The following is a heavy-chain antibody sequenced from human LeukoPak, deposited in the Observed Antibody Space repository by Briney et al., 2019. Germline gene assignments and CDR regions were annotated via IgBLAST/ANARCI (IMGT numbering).Heavy chain of an antibody. J-gene: IGHJ4*02. D-gene: IGHD2-2*01. Sequence: GGSLRLSCAASGFTFSSYAMHWVRQAPGKGLQCVAFIQFDGSNIYYSGSVKGRFTISRDNSKNTLYLQMNSLRAEDTAVYFCATHCSGTSCHRDYWGQGTLVTVSS. V-gene: IGHV3-30*02. CDR2: IQFDGSNI. CDR1: GFTFSSYA. CDR3: ATHCSGTSCHRDY.